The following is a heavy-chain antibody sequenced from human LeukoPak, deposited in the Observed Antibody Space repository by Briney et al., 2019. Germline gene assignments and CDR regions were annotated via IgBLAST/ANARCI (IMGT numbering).Heavy chain of an antibody. CDR2: IYYSGST. J-gene: IGHJ4*02. Sequence: PSETLSLTCTVSGGSISSSSYYWGWIRQPPGKGLEWIGYIYYSGSTNYNPSLKSRVTISVDTSKNQFSLKLSSVTAADTAVYYCARVATVVTREYYFDYWGQGTLVTVSS. CDR3: ARVATVVTREYYFDY. V-gene: IGHV4-61*05. D-gene: IGHD4-23*01. CDR1: GGSISSSSYY.